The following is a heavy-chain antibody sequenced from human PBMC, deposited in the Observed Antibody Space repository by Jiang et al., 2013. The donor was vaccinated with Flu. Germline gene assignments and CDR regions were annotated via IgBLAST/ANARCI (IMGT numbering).Heavy chain of an antibody. Sequence: RLSCAASGFTFSSYGMHWVRQAPGKGLEWVAVIWYDGSNKYYADSVKGRFTISRDNSKNTLYLQMNSLRAEDTAVYYCAREGDVRYFDWLSPYGMDVWGQGTTVTVSS. CDR2: IWYDGSNK. J-gene: IGHJ6*02. D-gene: IGHD3-9*01. V-gene: IGHV3-33*01. CDR3: AREGDVRYFDWLSPYGMDV. CDR1: GFTFSSYG.